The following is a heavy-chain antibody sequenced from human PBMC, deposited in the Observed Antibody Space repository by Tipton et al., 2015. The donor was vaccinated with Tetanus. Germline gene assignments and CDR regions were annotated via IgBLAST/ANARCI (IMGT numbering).Heavy chain of an antibody. V-gene: IGHV4-31*03. CDR2: IYYSGST. CDR1: SASIGSGAYY. Sequence: GLVKPSQTLSLICNVSSASIGSGAYYWTWIRQHPGKGLEWIGYIYYSGSTYYNPSLKSRLTTSVDTSKNQFSLKLSSVTAADTAVYYCARYYDSSGYYRRRYTSSFDYWGQGTLVTVSS. CDR3: ARYYDSSGYYRRRYTSSFDY. J-gene: IGHJ4*02. D-gene: IGHD3-22*01.